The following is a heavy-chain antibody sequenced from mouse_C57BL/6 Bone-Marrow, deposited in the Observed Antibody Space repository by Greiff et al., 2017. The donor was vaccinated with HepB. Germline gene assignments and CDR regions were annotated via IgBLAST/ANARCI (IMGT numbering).Heavy chain of an antibody. CDR3: AREGTPRAMDD. CDR1: GYTFTGYW. D-gene: IGHD3-3*01. CDR2: ILPGSGST. Sequence: QVQLKESGAELMKPGASVKLSCKATGYTFTGYWIAWVRQRPGHGLEWIGEILPGSGSTNYNEKFKGKATFTADTSSNPAYMQHSSLTTEDSAKYYCAREGTPRAMDDWGQGTSVTVSS. J-gene: IGHJ4*01. V-gene: IGHV1-9*01.